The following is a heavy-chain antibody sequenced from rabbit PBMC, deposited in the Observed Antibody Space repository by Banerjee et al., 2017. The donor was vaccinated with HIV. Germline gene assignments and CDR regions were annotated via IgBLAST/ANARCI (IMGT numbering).Heavy chain of an antibody. Sequence: QEQLVESGGGLVQPEGSLTLTCKASGLDFSSYSMSWVRQAPGKGLEWIGYIDPVFGSTYYASWVNGRFTISKTSSTTVTLQMTSLTAADTATYFCARSPFPVSDYNSNLWGPGTLVPS. V-gene: IGHV1S45*01. CDR2: IDPVFGST. D-gene: IGHD8-1*01. CDR1: GLDFSSYS. CDR3: ARSPFPVSDYNSNL. J-gene: IGHJ4*01.